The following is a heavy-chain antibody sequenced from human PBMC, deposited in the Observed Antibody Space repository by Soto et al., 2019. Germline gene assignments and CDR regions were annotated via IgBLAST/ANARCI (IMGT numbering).Heavy chain of an antibody. CDR2: INSDGSST. Sequence: GGSLRLSCAASGFTFSSYWIHWVRQAPGKGLVWVSRINSDGSSTSYADSVKGRFTISRDNAKNTLYLQMNSLRAEDTAVYYCARGKSRYYFDYWGQGTLVTVSS. CDR3: ARGKSRYYFDY. V-gene: IGHV3-74*01. CDR1: GFTFSSYW. J-gene: IGHJ4*02.